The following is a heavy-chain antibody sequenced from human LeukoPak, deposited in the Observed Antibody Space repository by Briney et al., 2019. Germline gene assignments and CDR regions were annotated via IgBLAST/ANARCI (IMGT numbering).Heavy chain of an antibody. CDR1: GFTFSSYK. CDR2: ISSSGSYI. Sequence: GGSLRLSCAASGFTFSSYKMNWVRQAPGKGREWVSSISSSGSYIYYADSLKGRFTISRDNAKNSLYLQMNSLRAEDTAVYYCARVLDITGTIFDAFDIWGQGTMVTVSS. J-gene: IGHJ3*02. V-gene: IGHV3-21*01. CDR3: ARVLDITGTIFDAFDI. D-gene: IGHD1-20*01.